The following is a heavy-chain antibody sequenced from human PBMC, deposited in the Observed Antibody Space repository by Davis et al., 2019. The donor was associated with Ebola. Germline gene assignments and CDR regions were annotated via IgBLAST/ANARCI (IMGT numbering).Heavy chain of an antibody. V-gene: IGHV3-7*01. Sequence: PGGSLRLSCAASGFTFRTYWMSWVRQAPGKGLEWLANIKEDGSEKFYVDSLKGRFTMSRDNAKNSLYLQLDSLRDDDKAVYYCARWGLRGNYDSWSGSDYYFDYWGQGTLVTVSS. CDR2: IKEDGSEK. CDR1: GFTFRTYW. D-gene: IGHD3-3*01. J-gene: IGHJ4*02. CDR3: ARWGLRGNYDSWSGSDYYFDY.